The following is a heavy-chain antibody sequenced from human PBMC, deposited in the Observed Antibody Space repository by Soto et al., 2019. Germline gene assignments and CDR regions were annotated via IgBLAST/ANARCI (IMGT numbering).Heavy chain of an antibody. CDR3: ARSRYYDASSGYSYNFDS. CDR2: ISGDSGDI. V-gene: IGHV3-21*01. Sequence: EVQLVESGGGLVKPGGSLRLSCAASGFTFSNYIMNWVRQAPGKGLEWVSSISGDSGDIYYADSVKGRFTISRDNAKNSQHLLMNRLRDDDTAVFYCARSRYYDASSGYSYNFDSWGQGTLVTVSS. D-gene: IGHD3-22*01. J-gene: IGHJ4*02. CDR1: GFTFSNYI.